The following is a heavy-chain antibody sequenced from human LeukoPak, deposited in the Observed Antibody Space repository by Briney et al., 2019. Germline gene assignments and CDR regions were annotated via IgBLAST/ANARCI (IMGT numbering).Heavy chain of an antibody. V-gene: IGHV1-46*01. CDR1: GYTFTSYY. CDR2: INPSGGST. CDR3: ASSSVGRDGPLSYYYYGMDV. Sequence: ASVKVSCKASGYTFTSYYMHWVRQALGQGRECMGIINPSGGSTSYQQKFQGRVTMTRDTSTSPVYMELSSLRSEDTAVYYCASSSVGRDGPLSYYYYGMDVWGQGTTVTVSS. D-gene: IGHD5-24*01. J-gene: IGHJ6*02.